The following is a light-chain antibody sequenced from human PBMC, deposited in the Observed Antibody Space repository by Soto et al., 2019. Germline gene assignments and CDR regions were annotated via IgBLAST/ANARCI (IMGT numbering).Light chain of an antibody. J-gene: IGLJ3*02. CDR3: SSYTTSTTWV. CDR1: NSDVGGYNY. CDR2: EVS. V-gene: IGLV2-14*01. Sequence: QSVLTQPASVSRSPGQSIAISCTGTNSDVGGYNYVSWYQHHPGKAPKLMIYEVSNRPSGVSNRFSGSKSGNTASLTISGLQAEDEADYYCSSYTTSTTWVFGGGTQLTVL.